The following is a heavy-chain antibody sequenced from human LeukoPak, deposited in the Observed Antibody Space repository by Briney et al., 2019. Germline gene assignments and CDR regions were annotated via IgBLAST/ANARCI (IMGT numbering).Heavy chain of an antibody. J-gene: IGHJ2*01. CDR3: ARGVDPWPWFFDL. CDR1: GYTFTSYG. Sequence: ASVKVSCKASGYTFTSYGILWVRQAPGQGLEWMGWISPYNGKTNYAQKFRGRVTMTTDTSTTTASMELRSLMSDDTAVYYCARGVDPWPWFFDLWGRGTLVTVSS. CDR2: ISPYNGKT. V-gene: IGHV1-18*01.